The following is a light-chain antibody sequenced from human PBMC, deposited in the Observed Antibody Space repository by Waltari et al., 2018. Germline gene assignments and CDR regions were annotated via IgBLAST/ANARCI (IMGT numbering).Light chain of an antibody. CDR2: YRSDSDK. V-gene: IGLV5-45*03. Sequence: QAVLTQPSSLSASPGASASLTCTLRSGIDVGTYRIYWYQQKPGSPPHYLLRYRSDSDKQQGAGVPSRFSGSKGASANAGILLISGLQSDDEADYYCMIWDSSAWVFGGRTKLTVL. CDR1: SGIDVGTYR. CDR3: MIWDSSAWV. J-gene: IGLJ3*02.